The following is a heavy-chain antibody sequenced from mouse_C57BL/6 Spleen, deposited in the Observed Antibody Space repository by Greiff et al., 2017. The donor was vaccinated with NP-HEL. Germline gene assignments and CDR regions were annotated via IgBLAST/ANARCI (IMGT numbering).Heavy chain of an antibody. Sequence: VQLQQSGPELVKPGASVKMSCKASGYTFTDYNMHWVKQSHGKSLEWIGYINPNNGGTSYNQKFKGKATLTVNKSSSTACMELRSLTSEDSAVYYCARGGAQAPWFAYWGQGTLVTVSA. CDR2: INPNNGGT. J-gene: IGHJ3*01. V-gene: IGHV1-22*01. CDR1: GYTFTDYN. CDR3: ARGGAQAPWFAY. D-gene: IGHD3-2*02.